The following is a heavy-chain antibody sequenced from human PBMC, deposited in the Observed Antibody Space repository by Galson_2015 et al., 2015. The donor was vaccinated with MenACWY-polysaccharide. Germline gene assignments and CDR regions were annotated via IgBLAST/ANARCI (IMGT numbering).Heavy chain of an antibody. J-gene: IGHJ4*01. V-gene: IGHV3-74*01. Sequence: SLRLSCAASGFTFSSYWMGWVRHAPGKGLAWVSRINNIRTSLAYADSVKGRFTISRDNVKNTLYLQMNSLGPEDTGLYYCARVPYHVEATDLFHYWAQGTPGTVSS. D-gene: IGHD1-14*01. CDR3: ARVPYHVEATDLFHY. CDR1: GFTFSSYW. CDR2: INNIRTSL.